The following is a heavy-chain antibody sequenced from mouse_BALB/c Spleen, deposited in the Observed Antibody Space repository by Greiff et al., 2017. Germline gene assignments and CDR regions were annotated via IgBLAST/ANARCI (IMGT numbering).Heavy chain of an antibody. CDR2: INPINGGT. D-gene: IGHD3-1*01. V-gene: IGHV1S81*02. J-gene: IGHJ3*01. CDR3: TREGGLPWFAY. Sequence: QVQLQQSGAELVKPGASVKLSCKASGYTFTSYYMYWVKQRPGQGLEWIGEINPINGGTNFNEKFKSKATLTVDKSSSTAYMQLSSLTSEDSAVYYCTREGGLPWFAYWGQGTLVTVSA. CDR1: GYTFTSYY.